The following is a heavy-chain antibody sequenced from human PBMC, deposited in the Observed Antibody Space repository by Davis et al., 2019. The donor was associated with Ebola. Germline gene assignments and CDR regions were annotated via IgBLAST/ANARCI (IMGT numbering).Heavy chain of an antibody. CDR1: GYTFTSYD. D-gene: IGHD4-17*01. CDR3: ARVGTVTTTFDY. Sequence: ASVKVSCKASGYTFTSYDINWVRQATGQGLEWMGWMNPNSGNTGYAQKFQGRVTMTRNTSISTAYMELSRLRSDDTAVYYCARVGTVTTTFDYWGQGTLVTVSS. CDR2: MNPNSGNT. V-gene: IGHV1-8*01. J-gene: IGHJ4*02.